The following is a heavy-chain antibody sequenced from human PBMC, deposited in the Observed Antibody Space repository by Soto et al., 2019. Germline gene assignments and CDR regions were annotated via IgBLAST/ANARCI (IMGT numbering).Heavy chain of an antibody. CDR3: ASRPTSGSSSPFDY. Sequence: QVQLQEAGPGLVRPSETLSLTCTVSGASISSYYWSWLRQPPGKGLEWIGYIYYSGSTNYNPSLTSRVTISLDTSKKQFSLKLSSMTAADTAVYYCASRPTSGSSSPFDYWGQGTLVTVSS. D-gene: IGHD6-6*01. CDR2: IYYSGST. J-gene: IGHJ4*02. CDR1: GASISSYY. V-gene: IGHV4-59*08.